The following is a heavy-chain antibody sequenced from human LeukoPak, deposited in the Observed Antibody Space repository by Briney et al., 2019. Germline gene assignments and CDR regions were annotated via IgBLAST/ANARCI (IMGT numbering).Heavy chain of an antibody. CDR2: VDPEEGET. CDR1: GSTVTDYY. J-gene: IGHJ4*02. CDR3: ATSPSIPAAPNDY. Sequence: VASVKVSCTASGSTVTDYYIHWVQQAPGKGLEWMGRVDPEEGETIYADRFQGRLIITADTFTDTAYMELSSLRSEDTAVYFCATSPSIPAAPNDYWGQGTLVTVSS. D-gene: IGHD2-2*01. V-gene: IGHV1-69-2*01.